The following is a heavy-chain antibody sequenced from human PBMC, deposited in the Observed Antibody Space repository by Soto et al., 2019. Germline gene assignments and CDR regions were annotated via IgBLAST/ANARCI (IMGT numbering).Heavy chain of an antibody. CDR1: GGSISSYY. CDR3: ASVKVVAAAAGTYYYYMDV. D-gene: IGHD6-13*01. J-gene: IGHJ6*03. CDR2: IYYSGST. V-gene: IGHV4-59*01. Sequence: PSETLSLTCTVSGGSISSYYWSWIRQPPGKGLEWIGYIYYSGSTNYNPSLKSRVTISVDTSKNQFSLKLSSVTAADTAVYYCASVKVVAAAAGTYYYYMDVWGKGTTVTVSS.